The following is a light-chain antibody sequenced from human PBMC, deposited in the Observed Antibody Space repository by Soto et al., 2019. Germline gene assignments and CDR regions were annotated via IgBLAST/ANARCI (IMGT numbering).Light chain of an antibody. Sequence: IQLTQSPSSLSASVGDRVTITCRASQGISSFLAWYQQKPGKAPKLLIYGASTLQSGVPSRFSGSGSGTDFTLTIGRLQPEDFAPYDCQQLNSFPLPVGPGTKVDIK. J-gene: IGKJ3*01. CDR1: QGISSF. V-gene: IGKV1-9*01. CDR3: QQLNSFPLP. CDR2: GAS.